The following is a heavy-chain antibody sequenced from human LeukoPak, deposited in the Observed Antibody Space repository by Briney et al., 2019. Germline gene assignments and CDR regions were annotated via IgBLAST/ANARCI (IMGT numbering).Heavy chain of an antibody. CDR2: ISGSGGST. D-gene: IGHD3-10*01. Sequence: PGGSLRLSCAASGFTFSSYAMSWVRQAPGKGLEWVSAISGSGGSTYYADSVKGRFTISRDNSKNTLYLQMNSLRAEDTAVYYCAKDGITMARGVSHVWFDPWGQGTLVTVSS. CDR3: AKDGITMARGVSHVWFDP. CDR1: GFTFSSYA. V-gene: IGHV3-23*01. J-gene: IGHJ5*02.